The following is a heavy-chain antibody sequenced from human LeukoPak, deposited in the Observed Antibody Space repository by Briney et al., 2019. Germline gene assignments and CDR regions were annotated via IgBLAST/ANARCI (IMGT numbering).Heavy chain of an antibody. Sequence: PGGSLRLSCAASGFTFSNHGMTWVRQAPGKGLEWVAVISYEASIQYYADSVKGRFTISRDNSKNTLYLQMNSLGAEDTAVYYCAKERPPREGAYFDYWGQGILVTVSS. CDR3: AKERPPREGAYFDY. CDR2: ISYEASIQ. V-gene: IGHV3-30*18. CDR1: GFTFSNHG. D-gene: IGHD1-26*01. J-gene: IGHJ4*02.